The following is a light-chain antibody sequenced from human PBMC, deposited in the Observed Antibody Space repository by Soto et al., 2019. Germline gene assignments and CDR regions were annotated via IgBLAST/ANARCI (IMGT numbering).Light chain of an antibody. CDR3: TSYTTSGTYV. J-gene: IGLJ1*01. V-gene: IGLV2-14*03. Sequence: QSVLTQPASVSGSPGQSIAISCTGTSSDVGAYNFVSWYQHQPGKAPQLMIFDVGNRPSGVSDRFSGSKAGNTASLTISGLQAEDEADYYCTSYTTSGTYVFGIGTKVTVL. CDR2: DVG. CDR1: SSDVGAYNF.